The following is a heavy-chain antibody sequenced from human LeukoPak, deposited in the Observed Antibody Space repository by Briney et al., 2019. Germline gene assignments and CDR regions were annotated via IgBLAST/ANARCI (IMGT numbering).Heavy chain of an antibody. D-gene: IGHD1-26*01. J-gene: IGHJ4*02. Sequence: GASVKVSCKASGYTFTSYYMHWVRQAPGQGLEWMGIINPSGGSTSYAQKFQGRVTMTRDTSTSTVYMELSSLRSEDTAVYYCARDYTRSGSCSPPGYWGQGTLVTVSS. CDR1: GYTFTSYY. CDR2: INPSGGST. CDR3: ARDYTRSGSCSPPGY. V-gene: IGHV1-46*01.